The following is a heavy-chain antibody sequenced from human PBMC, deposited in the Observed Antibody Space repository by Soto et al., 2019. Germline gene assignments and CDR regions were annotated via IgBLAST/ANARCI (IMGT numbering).Heavy chain of an antibody. D-gene: IGHD6-13*01. J-gene: IGHJ4*02. V-gene: IGHV3-21*01. Sequence: GGSLRLSCGAFGFTFSSYSMNWVRQAPGKGLEWVSSISSSSSYIYYADSVKGRFTISRDDSKNTLYLQMNSLRAEDTAIYYCARDQWRVSNAWPYYFDFWGQGTLVTVSS. CDR2: ISSSSSYI. CDR3: ARDQWRVSNAWPYYFDF. CDR1: GFTFSSYS.